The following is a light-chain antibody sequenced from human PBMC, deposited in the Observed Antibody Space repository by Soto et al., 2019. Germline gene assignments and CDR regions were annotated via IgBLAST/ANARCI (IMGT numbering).Light chain of an antibody. CDR3: QQYGISLLT. J-gene: IGKJ4*01. CDR1: QSVGSR. Sequence: IVVTQSPAALSVSPGERATLSCRASQSVGSRLAWYQQKPGQAPRLLMYGASNRATGIPDRFSGSGSGTDFTLTISGLEPEDFAVYYCQQYGISLLTFGAGAKVAI. V-gene: IGKV3D-15*01. CDR2: GAS.